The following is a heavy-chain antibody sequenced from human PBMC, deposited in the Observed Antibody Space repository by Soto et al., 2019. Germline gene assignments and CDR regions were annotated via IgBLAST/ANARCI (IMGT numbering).Heavy chain of an antibody. J-gene: IGHJ4*02. Sequence: LVESGGGVAQPGRSLRLSCATSGFSFSPSGMHWVRQAPGKGLEWVAIIWNDGSTTYYADSVKGRFTISRDNSKNTLYLQMTSLRDEDTAVYYCARDGSHYAVDYWGQGTLVTVSS. CDR1: GFSFSPSG. CDR3: ARDGSHYAVDY. V-gene: IGHV3-33*01. D-gene: IGHD4-4*01. CDR2: IWNDGSTT.